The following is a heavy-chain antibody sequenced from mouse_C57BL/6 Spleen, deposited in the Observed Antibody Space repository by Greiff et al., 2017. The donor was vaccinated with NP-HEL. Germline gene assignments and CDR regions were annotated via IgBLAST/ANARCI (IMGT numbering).Heavy chain of an antibody. J-gene: IGHJ2*01. CDR1: GYTFTSYG. V-gene: IGHV1-81*01. D-gene: IGHD1-1*01. Sequence: VQLQESGAELARPGASVKLSCKASGYTFTSYGISWVKQRTGQGLEWIGEIYPRSGNTYYNEKFKGKATLTADKSSSTAYMELRSLTSEDSAVYFCARGGSSYFYYFDYWGQGTTLTVSS. CDR2: IYPRSGNT. CDR3: ARGGSSYFYYFDY.